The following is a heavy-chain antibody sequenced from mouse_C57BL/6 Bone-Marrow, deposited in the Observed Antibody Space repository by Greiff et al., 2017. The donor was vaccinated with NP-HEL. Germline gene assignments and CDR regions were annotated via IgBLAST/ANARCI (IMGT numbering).Heavy chain of an antibody. D-gene: IGHD1-1*01. CDR2: ISNGGGST. CDR3: ARGGGYYYGSSPYWYFDV. V-gene: IGHV5-12*01. Sequence: EVMLVESGGGLVQPGGSLKLSCAASGFTFSDYYMYWVRQTPEKRLEWVAYISNGGGSTYYQDTVKGRFTISRDNAKNTLYLQMSRLKSEDTAMYYCARGGGYYYGSSPYWYFDVWGTGTTVTVSS. J-gene: IGHJ1*03. CDR1: GFTFSDYY.